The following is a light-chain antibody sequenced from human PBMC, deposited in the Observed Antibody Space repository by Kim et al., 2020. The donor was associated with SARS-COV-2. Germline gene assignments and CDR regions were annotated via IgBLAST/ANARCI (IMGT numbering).Light chain of an antibody. Sequence: GQSLTLSCTGTSSDVGSYNRVSWYQQPPGTAPKLMIYEVSNRPSGVPDRFSGSKSGNTASLTIYGLQAEDEADYYCSSYTSSSTYVFGTGTKVTVL. CDR2: EVS. CDR3: SSYTSSSTYV. J-gene: IGLJ1*01. CDR1: SSDVGSYNR. V-gene: IGLV2-18*02.